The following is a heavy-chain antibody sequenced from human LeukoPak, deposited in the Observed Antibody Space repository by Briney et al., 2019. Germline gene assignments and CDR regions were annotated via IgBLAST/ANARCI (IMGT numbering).Heavy chain of an antibody. CDR2: IYYSGST. CDR1: GGSISSYY. Sequence: SETLSLTCTVSGGSISSYYWSWIRQPPGKGLEWIGYIYYSGSTYYNPSLKSRVTISVDTSKNQFSLKLSSVTAADTAVYYCAWSGYYFDYWGQGTLVTVSS. J-gene: IGHJ4*02. V-gene: IGHV4-59*12. D-gene: IGHD3-3*01. CDR3: AWSGYYFDY.